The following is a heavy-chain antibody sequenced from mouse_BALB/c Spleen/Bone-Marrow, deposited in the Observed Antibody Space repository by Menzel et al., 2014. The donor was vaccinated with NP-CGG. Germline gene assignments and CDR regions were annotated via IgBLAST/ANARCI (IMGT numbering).Heavy chain of an antibody. Sequence: VQLQQSGAELAKPGASVKMSCKASGYTFTSYWMHWVKQGPGQGLEWIGYINPSTGYTEYNQKFKDKATLTADKSSSTAYMQLSSLTSEDSAVYYCARQITTVDYAMDYWGQGTSVTVSS. CDR3: ARQITTVDYAMDY. V-gene: IGHV1-7*01. CDR2: INPSTGYT. D-gene: IGHD1-1*01. J-gene: IGHJ4*01. CDR1: GYTFTSYW.